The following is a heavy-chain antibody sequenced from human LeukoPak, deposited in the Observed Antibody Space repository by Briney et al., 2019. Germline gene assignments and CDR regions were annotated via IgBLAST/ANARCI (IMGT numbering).Heavy chain of an antibody. CDR1: GFTFSSYA. CDR3: ARDGRYSSSPADY. Sequence: GGSLRLSCAASGFTFSSYAMSWVRQAPGKGLEWVSAISGSGGSTYYADSVKGRFTISRDNSKNTLYLQMNSLRAEDTALYYCARDGRYSSSPADYWGQGTLVTVSS. D-gene: IGHD6-6*01. J-gene: IGHJ4*02. CDR2: ISGSGGST. V-gene: IGHV3-23*01.